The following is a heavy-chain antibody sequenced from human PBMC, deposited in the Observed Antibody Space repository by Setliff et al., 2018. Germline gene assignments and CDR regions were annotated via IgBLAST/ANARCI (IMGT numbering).Heavy chain of an antibody. J-gene: IGHJ6*03. Sequence: SETLSLTCTVSGGSISSHYWSWIRQPPGKGLEWIGYIYYSGSTNYNPSLKSRVTISVDTSKNQFSLKLSSVTAADTAVYYCARGIPAYDFWSSYYIGYYYYMDVWGKGTTVTVSS. CDR3: ARGIPAYDFWSSYYIGYYYYMDV. V-gene: IGHV4-59*11. D-gene: IGHD3-3*01. CDR2: IYYSGST. CDR1: GGSISSHY.